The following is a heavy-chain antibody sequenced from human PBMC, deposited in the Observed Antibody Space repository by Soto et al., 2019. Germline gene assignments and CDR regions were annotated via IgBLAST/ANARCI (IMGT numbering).Heavy chain of an antibody. V-gene: IGHV4-4*07. D-gene: IGHD1-26*01. Sequence: SETLSLTCPVSGASISDFYWSWIRQSAGNRLEWIGRIYTRGSTDYHPSLKSRATISIDTSKNQVSLRLASVTAADTAVYYCARGGTYYLDSWGQGTLVTVSS. CDR2: IYTRGST. CDR3: ARGGTYYLDS. CDR1: GASISDFY. J-gene: IGHJ4*02.